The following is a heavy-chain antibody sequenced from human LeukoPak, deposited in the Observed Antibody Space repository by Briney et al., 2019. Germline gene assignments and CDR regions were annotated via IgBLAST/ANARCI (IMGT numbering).Heavy chain of an antibody. V-gene: IGHV3-30*02. CDR3: ARDQEARIAVALGTGLDY. CDR2: IRYDGSNK. CDR1: GFTFSSYG. D-gene: IGHD6-19*01. Sequence: PGGSLRLSCAASGFTFSSYGMHWVRQAPGKGLEWVAFIRYDGSNKYYADSVKGRFTISRDNSKNTLYLQMNSLRAEDTAVYYCARDQEARIAVALGTGLDYWGQGTLVTVSS. J-gene: IGHJ4*02.